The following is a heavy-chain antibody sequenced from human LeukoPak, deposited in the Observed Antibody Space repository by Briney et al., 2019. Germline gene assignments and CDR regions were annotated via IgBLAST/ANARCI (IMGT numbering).Heavy chain of an antibody. CDR1: GYTFTSSY. J-gene: IGHJ4*02. Sequence: ASVKVSCKASGYTFTSSYMHWVRHAPGQGLEWMGIINPNGGSTTYAQQFQGRVTMTRDTSTSTVYMELSSLRSEDTAVYYCARGPWHYFDYWGQGTLVTVSS. V-gene: IGHV1-46*01. CDR2: INPNGGST. CDR3: ARGPWHYFDY.